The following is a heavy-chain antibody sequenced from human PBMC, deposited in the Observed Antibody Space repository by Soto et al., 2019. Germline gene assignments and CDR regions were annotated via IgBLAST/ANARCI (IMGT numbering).Heavy chain of an antibody. CDR3: ARDLEDTALY. J-gene: IGHJ4*02. CDR1: GFTFSSYG. Sequence: QVQLVESGGGVVQPGRSLRLSCAASGFTFSSYGRHWVRQAPGKGLEWVAVIWYDGSNKYYADSVKGRFTISRDNSKNTLYLQMNSLRAEDTAVYYCARDLEDTALYWGQGTLVTVSS. D-gene: IGHD5-18*01. CDR2: IWYDGSNK. V-gene: IGHV3-33*01.